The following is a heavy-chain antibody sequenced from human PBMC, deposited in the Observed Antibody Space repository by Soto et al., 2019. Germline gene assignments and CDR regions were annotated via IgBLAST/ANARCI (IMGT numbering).Heavy chain of an antibody. Sequence: GGSLRLSCAASGFTFSSYGMHWVRQAPGKGLEWVAVISYDGSNKYYADSVKGRFTISRDNSKNTLYLQMNSLRAEDTAVYYCAKENRDPKYYCYYGMDVWGQGTTVTVSS. J-gene: IGHJ6*02. CDR2: ISYDGSNK. V-gene: IGHV3-30*18. CDR1: GFTFSSYG. CDR3: AKENRDPKYYCYYGMDV.